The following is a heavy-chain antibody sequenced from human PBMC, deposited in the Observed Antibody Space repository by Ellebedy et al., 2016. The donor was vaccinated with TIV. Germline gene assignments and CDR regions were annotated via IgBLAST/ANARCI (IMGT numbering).Heavy chain of an antibody. Sequence: GESLKISXKGSGYIFTNYWIGWVRQMPGKGLEWMGIIYPGDSDTRYSPSFQGQVTISADKSINTAYLQWSSLKASDTAIYYCAREGRAATHYFDPWGQGTLVTVSS. CDR1: GYIFTNYW. CDR2: IYPGDSDT. CDR3: AREGRAATHYFDP. J-gene: IGHJ5*02. V-gene: IGHV5-51*01. D-gene: IGHD2-15*01.